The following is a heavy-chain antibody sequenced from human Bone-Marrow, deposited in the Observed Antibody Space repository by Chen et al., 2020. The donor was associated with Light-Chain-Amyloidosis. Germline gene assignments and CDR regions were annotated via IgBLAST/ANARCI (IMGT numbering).Heavy chain of an antibody. CDR3: TNAKMAGAVAGGFDY. Sequence: ELQLVESGGGLVQHGGSLGLSIAASGSTLTSDAMSWVRQTRGKGLEWVSAISCSGWSTYYAGAVKGRFTISRDNSKNTLYLQMNSLRAEDTAVYYCTNAKMAGAVAGGFDYWGQGTLVTVSS. V-gene: IGHV3-23*04. D-gene: IGHD6-19*01. J-gene: IGHJ4*02. CDR1: GSTLTSDA. CDR2: ISCSGWST.